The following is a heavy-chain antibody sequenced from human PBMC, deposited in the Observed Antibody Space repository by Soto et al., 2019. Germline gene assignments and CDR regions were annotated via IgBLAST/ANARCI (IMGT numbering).Heavy chain of an antibody. CDR1: GGSISSGGYY. D-gene: IGHD1-20*01. CDR3: ARDLTGTTGFDY. Sequence: SETLSLTCTVSGGSISSGGYYWSWIRQHPGKGLEWIGYIYYSGSTYYNPSLKSRVTISVDTSKNQFSLKLSSVTAADTAVYYCARDLTGTTGFDYWGQGTLVTVSS. CDR2: IYYSGST. J-gene: IGHJ4*02. V-gene: IGHV4-31*03.